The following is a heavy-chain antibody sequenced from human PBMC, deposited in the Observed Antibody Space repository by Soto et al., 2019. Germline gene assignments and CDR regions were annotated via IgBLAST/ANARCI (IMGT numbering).Heavy chain of an antibody. CDR2: ISSSGSTI. D-gene: IGHD2-2*01. J-gene: IGHJ6*02. Sequence: GGSLRLSCAASGFTFSSYEMNWVRQAPGKGLEWVSYISSSGSTIYYADSVKGRFTISRDNAKNSLYLQMNSLRAEDTAVYYCASGGYCSSTSCWYLPHYSYGMDVWGQGPTVTVSS. CDR1: GFTFSSYE. V-gene: IGHV3-48*03. CDR3: ASGGYCSSTSCWYLPHYSYGMDV.